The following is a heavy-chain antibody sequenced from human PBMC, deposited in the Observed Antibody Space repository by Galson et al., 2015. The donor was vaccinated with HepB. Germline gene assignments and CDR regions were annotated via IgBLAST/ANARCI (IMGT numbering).Heavy chain of an antibody. CDR2: MWYDGINK. D-gene: IGHD5-24*01. Sequence: SLRLSCAASGFTFSSYGMHWVRQAPGKGLEWVAVMWYDGINKYYAESAKGRFTISRDNSKNTVYLQMNSLTAEDTAVYYCARGQRWLQFFGDGVTIFDYWGQGTLVTVSS. V-gene: IGHV3-33*08. CDR1: GFTFSSYG. J-gene: IGHJ4*02. CDR3: ARGQRWLQFFGDGVTIFDY.